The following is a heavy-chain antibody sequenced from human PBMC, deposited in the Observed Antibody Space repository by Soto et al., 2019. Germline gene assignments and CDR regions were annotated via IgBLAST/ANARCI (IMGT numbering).Heavy chain of an antibody. CDR1: GYTCSDYF. D-gene: IGHD1-26*01. Sequence: ASVKVSCKASGYTCSDYFIQWLLQAPGQGLEWVAWINPKTAATNYAKKFQDRVTVTSDTSFSTAYLELTRLRPDDTALYYCARIKWGLDYYSGMDVWGQGTAVTVS. J-gene: IGHJ6*02. CDR2: INPKTAAT. V-gene: IGHV1-2*02. CDR3: ARIKWGLDYYSGMDV.